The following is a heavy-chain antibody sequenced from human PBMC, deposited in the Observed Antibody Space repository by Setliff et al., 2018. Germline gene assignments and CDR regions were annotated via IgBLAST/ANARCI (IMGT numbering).Heavy chain of an antibody. CDR2: ITTSGSTI. CDR3: ARDGVFYAMDF. Sequence: PGGSLRLSCAASGFSFSDNYMSWIRQAPGKGLEWISYITTSGSTIYYADSVRGRFTISRDNAKNSLYLQMNSLRAEDSAVYYCARDGVFYAMDFWGQGTTVTVSS. D-gene: IGHD3-10*01. CDR1: GFSFSDNY. V-gene: IGHV3-11*04. J-gene: IGHJ6*02.